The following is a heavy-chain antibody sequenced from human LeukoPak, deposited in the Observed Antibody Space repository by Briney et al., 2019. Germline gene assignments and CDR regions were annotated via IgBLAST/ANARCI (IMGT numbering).Heavy chain of an antibody. CDR1: GGTFSSYA. V-gene: IGHV1-69*01. CDR2: IIPIIGTA. Sequence: SVKVSCKASGGTFSSYAISWVRQAPGQGLEWMGGIIPIIGTANYAQKFQGRVTITADESTSTAYMELSSLRSEDTAVYYCAAGGSGTPYYFDYWGQGTLVTVSS. CDR3: AAGGSGTPYYFDY. J-gene: IGHJ4*02. D-gene: IGHD3-10*01.